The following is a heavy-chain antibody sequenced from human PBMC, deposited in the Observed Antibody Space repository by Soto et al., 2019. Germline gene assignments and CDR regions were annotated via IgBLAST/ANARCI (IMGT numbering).Heavy chain of an antibody. V-gene: IGHV1-69*13. Sequence: ASVKVSCKASGGTFRSYAISWVRQAPGQGLEWMGGFIPIFGTANYAQKFQGRVTITADESTSTAYMELSSLRSEDTAVYYCARAQPGYCSGGSCYSVSYYGMDVWGQGTTVTVSS. CDR2: FIPIFGTA. CDR1: GGTFRSYA. J-gene: IGHJ6*02. CDR3: ARAQPGYCSGGSCYSVSYYGMDV. D-gene: IGHD2-15*01.